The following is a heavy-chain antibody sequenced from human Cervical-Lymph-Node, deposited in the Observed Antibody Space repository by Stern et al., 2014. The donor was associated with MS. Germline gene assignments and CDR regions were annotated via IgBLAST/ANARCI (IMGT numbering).Heavy chain of an antibody. CDR1: GFSLTTDGMC. Sequence: QVTLRESGPALVRPTQTLTLTCSFSGFSLTTDGMCVSWIRQPPGKALQLPALVAWDDDTYYDTSLRTRLTISKDTSKNQVVLTMANMDPVDTATYFCARTRWGASGRHAARFDHWGQGTVVTVSS. V-gene: IGHV2-70*01. J-gene: IGHJ3*01. CDR2: VAWDDDT. CDR3: ARTRWGASGRHAARFDH. D-gene: IGHD1-26*01.